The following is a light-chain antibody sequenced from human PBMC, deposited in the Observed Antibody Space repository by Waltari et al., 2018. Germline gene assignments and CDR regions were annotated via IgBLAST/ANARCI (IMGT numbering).Light chain of an antibody. V-gene: IGKV3-15*01. CDR3: QQYNNGRT. Sequence: EIVMTQSPATLSVSPGERATLSCRASQSVSNNLAWYHQHHGQAPRLLIDAASTRATGIQAKFSGSGSGTEFTLTITSMQSENFAVYYCQQYNNGRTFGQGTRVEIK. CDR2: AAS. CDR1: QSVSNN. J-gene: IGKJ1*01.